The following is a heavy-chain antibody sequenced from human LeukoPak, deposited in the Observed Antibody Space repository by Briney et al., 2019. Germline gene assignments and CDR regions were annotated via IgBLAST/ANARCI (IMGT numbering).Heavy chain of an antibody. J-gene: IGHJ3*02. CDR2: ISNDGSNE. Sequence: GGSLRLSCAASGFTFSSYAMHWVRQAPGKGLEWVAVISNDGSNEYYADSVKGRFTISRDNSKNTLYLQMNNLRAEDTAVYYCLTVVETTIAAFDIWGQGTMVTVSS. CDR1: GFTFSSYA. CDR3: LTVVETTIAAFDI. D-gene: IGHD2-21*02. V-gene: IGHV3-30-3*01.